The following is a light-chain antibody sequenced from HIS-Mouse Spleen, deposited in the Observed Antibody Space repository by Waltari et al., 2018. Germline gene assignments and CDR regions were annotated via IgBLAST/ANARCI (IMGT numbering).Light chain of an antibody. J-gene: IGLJ1*01. CDR2: EVS. Sequence: QSALTQPPSASGSPGQSVTIPCTGTSSDVGAYNYVPCYQQHPGKAPKLMIYEVSKRPSGVPDRFSGSKSGNTASLTVSGLQAEDEADYYCSSYAGSNNSLYVFGTGTKVTVL. CDR3: SSYAGSNNSLYV. CDR1: SSDVGAYNY. V-gene: IGLV2-8*01.